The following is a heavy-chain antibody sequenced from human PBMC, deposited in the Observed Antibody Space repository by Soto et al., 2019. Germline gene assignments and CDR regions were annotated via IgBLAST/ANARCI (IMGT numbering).Heavy chain of an antibody. CDR3: ARGGYCSGGSCYGGHYYGMDV. CDR2: VNSDGSGT. D-gene: IGHD2-15*01. V-gene: IGHV3-74*01. CDR1: VFPFTSHG. Sequence: PKWSLRLSCSASVFPFTSHGMHWVRQAPGKGLVWVSRVNSDGSGTIYADSVKGRFTISRDNARNTLYLQMNTLRAEDTAVYYCARGGYCSGGSCYGGHYYGMDVWGQGTTVTVSS. J-gene: IGHJ6*01.